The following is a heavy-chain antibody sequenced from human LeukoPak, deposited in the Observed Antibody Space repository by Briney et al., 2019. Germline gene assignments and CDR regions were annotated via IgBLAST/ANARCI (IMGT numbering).Heavy chain of an antibody. D-gene: IGHD3-3*01. CDR1: GFTFSSYA. CDR3: ARDGTYDFWSGYSIDY. Sequence: GGSLRLSCAASGFTFSSYAMSWVRQAPGKGLEWVSVIYSGGSTYYADSVKGRFTISRDNSKNTLYLQMNSLRAEDTAVYYCARDGTYDFWSGYSIDYWGQGTLVTVSS. J-gene: IGHJ4*02. V-gene: IGHV3-53*01. CDR2: IYSGGST.